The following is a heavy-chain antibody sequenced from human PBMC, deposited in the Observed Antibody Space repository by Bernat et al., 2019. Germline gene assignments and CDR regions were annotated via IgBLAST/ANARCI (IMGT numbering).Heavy chain of an antibody. CDR2: ISDVGVGK. CDR1: GFTFNTYA. V-gene: IGHV3-23*01. J-gene: IGHJ4*02. D-gene: IGHD5/OR15-5a*01. CDR3: AKEGVSSTDFDY. Sequence: VQLLESGGTLVQPGGSLRLSCAASGFTFNTYAMSWVRQAPGRGLEWVASISDVGVGKYHADSVKGRFTISRDNPKNILYLQMNSLRVEDTAVYYCAKEGVSSTDFDYWGQGTLVTVSS.